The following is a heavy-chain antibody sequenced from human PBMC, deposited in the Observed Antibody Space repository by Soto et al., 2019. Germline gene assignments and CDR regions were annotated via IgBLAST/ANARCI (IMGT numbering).Heavy chain of an antibody. CDR1: GFTFSDYY. D-gene: IGHD3-10*01. V-gene: IGHV3-11*01. J-gene: IGHJ4*02. CDR2: ISSSGSTI. CDR3: ARDGPRGSGSYYRGYFDY. Sequence: GGSLRLSCAASGFTFSDYYMSWIRQAPGKGLEWVSYISSSGSTIYYADSVKGRFTISRDNAKNSLYLQMNSLRAEDTAVYYCARDGPRGSGSYYRGYFDYWGQGTLVTVSS.